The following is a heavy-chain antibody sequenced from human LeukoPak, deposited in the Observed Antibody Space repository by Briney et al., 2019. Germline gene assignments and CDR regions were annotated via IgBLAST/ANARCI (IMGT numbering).Heavy chain of an antibody. CDR1: GFTFSSYA. Sequence: GRSLRLYCAASGFTFSSYAMHWVRQAPGKGLEWVAVISYDGSNKYYADSVKGRFTISRDNSKNTLYLQMNSLRAEDTAVYYCARDVRSSWYGHYYYGMDVWGKGTTVTVSS. CDR2: ISYDGSNK. D-gene: IGHD6-13*01. CDR3: ARDVRSSWYGHYYYGMDV. J-gene: IGHJ6*04. V-gene: IGHV3-30*04.